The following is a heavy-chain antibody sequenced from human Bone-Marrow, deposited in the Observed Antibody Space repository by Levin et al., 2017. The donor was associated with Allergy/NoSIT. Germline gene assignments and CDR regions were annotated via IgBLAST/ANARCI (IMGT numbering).Heavy chain of an antibody. V-gene: IGHV3-48*01. CDR3: AGSFGDYSYGGFDP. Sequence: GGSLRLSCTASGFTFSRYSMNWVRQAPGKGLEWLSYITGSSDSIYYADSVKGRFTISRDNAKNSLYLEMNSLRAEDTAVYYCAGSFGDYSYGGFDPWGQGTLVTVSS. J-gene: IGHJ5*02. D-gene: IGHD4-17*01. CDR2: ITGSSDSI. CDR1: GFTFSRYS.